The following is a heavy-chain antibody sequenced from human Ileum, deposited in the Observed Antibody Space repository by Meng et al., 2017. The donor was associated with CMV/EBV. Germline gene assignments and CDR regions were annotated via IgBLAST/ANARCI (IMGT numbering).Heavy chain of an antibody. V-gene: IGHV4-30-4*08. D-gene: IGHD6-13*01. CDR2: IFFSGNT. J-gene: IGHJ5*02. CDR1: GASISCGDYD. Sequence: QVSDPGPVKPSQTHSLRCTVSGASISCGDYDWSWIRQPPGKGMEWIGYIFFSGNTYHNPALNNRVIRSIVTPRNQFSLKVDAVTAADTAVYYCARFRIAALGNLFDPWGHGTLVTVSS. CDR3: ARFRIAALGNLFDP.